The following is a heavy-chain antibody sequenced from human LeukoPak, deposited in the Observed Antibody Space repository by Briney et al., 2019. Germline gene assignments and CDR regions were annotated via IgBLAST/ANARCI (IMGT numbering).Heavy chain of an antibody. V-gene: IGHV1-18*01. D-gene: IGHD2-15*01. CDR3: ARDCSGGSCYFDY. Sequence: ASVKVSCKASGYTFTSYGISWVRQAPGQGLEWMGWISAYNGNTNYAQKLQGRVTMTTDTSTSTVYMELRSLRSDDTAVYYCARDCSGGSCYFDYWGQGTLVTVSS. J-gene: IGHJ4*02. CDR1: GYTFTSYG. CDR2: ISAYNGNT.